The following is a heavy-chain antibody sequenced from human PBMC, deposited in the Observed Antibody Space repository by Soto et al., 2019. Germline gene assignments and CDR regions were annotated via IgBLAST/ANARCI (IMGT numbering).Heavy chain of an antibody. J-gene: IGHJ5*02. CDR3: AIAESCSGATCYSGHNWFDP. Sequence: ASLKVSCKVSGYTLSEVSMHWVRQAPGKGLEWMGGFDPEHDKTIYAQKFQDSVTMTEDTSTDTAYMELTSLRSEDTAVYYCAIAESCSGATCYSGHNWFDPWGQGTLVTVSS. V-gene: IGHV1-24*01. CDR1: GYTLSEVS. CDR2: FDPEHDKT. D-gene: IGHD2-15*01.